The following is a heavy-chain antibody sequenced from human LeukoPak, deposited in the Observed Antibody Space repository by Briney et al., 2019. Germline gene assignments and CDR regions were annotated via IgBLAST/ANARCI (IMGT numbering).Heavy chain of an antibody. CDR3: ARGTIAAAGYYYFDY. CDR2: IKQDGSEK. D-gene: IGHD6-13*01. Sequence: GGSLRLSCAASGFTFSSYWMSWVRQAPGKGLEWVANIKQDGSEKYYVDSVEGRFTISRDNAKNSLYLQMNSLRAEDMAVYYCARGTIAAAGYYYFDYWGQGTQVTVSS. CDR1: GFTFSSYW. V-gene: IGHV3-7*04. J-gene: IGHJ4*02.